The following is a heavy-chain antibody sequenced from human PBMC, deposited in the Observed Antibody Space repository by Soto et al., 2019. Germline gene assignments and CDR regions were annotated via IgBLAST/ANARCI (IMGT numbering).Heavy chain of an antibody. CDR3: ARHDNYDFWSGYREIFYYYYGMDV. CDR2: ISYDGSNK. CDR1: GFTFSSYA. J-gene: IGHJ6*02. Sequence: QVQLVESGGGVVQPGRSLRLSCAASGFTFSSYAMHWVRQAPGKGLEWVAVISYDGSNKYYADSVKGRFTISRDNSKNTLYLKMNSLRAEDTAVYYCARHDNYDFWSGYREIFYYYYGMDVWGQGTTVTVSS. D-gene: IGHD3-3*01. V-gene: IGHV3-30-3*01.